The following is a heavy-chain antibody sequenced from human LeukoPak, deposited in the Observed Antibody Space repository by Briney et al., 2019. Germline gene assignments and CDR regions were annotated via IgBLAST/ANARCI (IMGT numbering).Heavy chain of an antibody. D-gene: IGHD4-17*01. CDR1: GYIFTSYW. V-gene: IGHV5-51*01. CDR2: IYPGDSDT. CDR3: ARRGHGEINYFDY. Sequence: GESLQISCKGSGYIFTSYWIGWVRRLSGKGLEWMGIIYPGDSDTRYSPSFQGQVTISADKSISTAYLQWSSLKASDTAMYYCARRGHGEINYFDYWGQGTLVTVSS. J-gene: IGHJ4*02.